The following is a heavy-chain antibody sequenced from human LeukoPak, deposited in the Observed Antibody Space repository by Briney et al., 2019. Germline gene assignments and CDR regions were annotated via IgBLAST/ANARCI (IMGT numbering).Heavy chain of an antibody. CDR1: GFTFGDYA. CDR2: IRSKAYGGTT. CDR3: TTDYYDSSGYPGY. Sequence: PGGSLRLSCTASGFTFGDYAMSWFRQAPGKGLEWVGFIRSKAYGGTTEYAASVKGRFTISRDDSKSIAYLQMNSLKTEDTAVYYCTTDYYDSSGYPGYWGQGTLVTVSS. V-gene: IGHV3-49*03. J-gene: IGHJ4*02. D-gene: IGHD3-22*01.